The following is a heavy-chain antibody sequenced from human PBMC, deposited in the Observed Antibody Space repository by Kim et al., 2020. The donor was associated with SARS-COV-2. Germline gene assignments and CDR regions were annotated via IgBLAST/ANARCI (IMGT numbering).Heavy chain of an antibody. V-gene: IGHV5-51*01. J-gene: IGHJ4*02. CDR3: ASVAWGYCSGGDWCYFDY. Sequence: GESLKISCKGSGYSFTSYWIGWVRQMPGKGLEWMGIIYPGDSDTRYSPSFQGQVTISADKSISTAYLQWSSLKASDTAMYYCASVAWGYCSGGDWCYFDYWGQGTLVTVSS. CDR1: GYSFTSYW. CDR2: IYPGDSDT. D-gene: IGHD2-15*01.